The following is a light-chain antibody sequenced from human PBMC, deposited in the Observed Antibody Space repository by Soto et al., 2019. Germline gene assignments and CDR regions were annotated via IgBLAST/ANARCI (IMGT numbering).Light chain of an antibody. CDR1: QGISSY. CDR2: DAS. V-gene: IGKV1-9*01. J-gene: IGKJ1*01. Sequence: IQLTQSPSSLSASLGDRVTITCRASQGISSYLGWYQQKPGKAPNLLIYDASTLHSGVPSRFSGGGSGTDFTLTISRLEPEDFAVYYCQQYGSSRTFGQGTKVDI. CDR3: QQYGSSRT.